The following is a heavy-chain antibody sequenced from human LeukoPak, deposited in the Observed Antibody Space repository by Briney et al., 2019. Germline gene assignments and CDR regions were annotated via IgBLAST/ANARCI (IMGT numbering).Heavy chain of an antibody. CDR3: VRLYYYDSSGYSFDY. V-gene: IGHV3-21*01. CDR2: ISSSSSYI. Sequence: GGSLRLSCAASGFTFSSYSMNWVRQAPGKGLEWVSSISSSSSYINYADSVKGRFTISRDNAKNSLDLQMNSLRAEDTAVYYCVRLYYYDSSGYSFDYWGQGTLVTVSS. D-gene: IGHD3-22*01. J-gene: IGHJ4*02. CDR1: GFTFSSYS.